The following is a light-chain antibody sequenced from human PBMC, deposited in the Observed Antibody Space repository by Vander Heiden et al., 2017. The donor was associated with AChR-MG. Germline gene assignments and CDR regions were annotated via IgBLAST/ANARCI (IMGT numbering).Light chain of an antibody. CDR2: DNN. J-gene: IGLJ2*01. V-gene: IGLV1-51*01. Sequence: QSVLTQPPSVSAAPGQKVTISCSGSSSNIGNNYVSWYQQLPGTAPKLLIYDNNKRPSGIPDRFSGSKSGTSATLGITGLQTGDEADYYCGTWDSSLSAVVCGGGTKLT. CDR3: GTWDSSLSAVV. CDR1: SSNIGNNY.